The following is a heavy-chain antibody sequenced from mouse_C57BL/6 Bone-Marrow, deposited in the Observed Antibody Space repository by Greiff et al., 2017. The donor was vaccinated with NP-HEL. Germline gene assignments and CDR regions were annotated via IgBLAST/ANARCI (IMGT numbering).Heavy chain of an antibody. CDR2: IYPGDGDT. CDR1: GYAFSSSW. D-gene: IGHD2-4*01. V-gene: IGHV1-82*01. Sequence: VQLVESGPELVKPGASVKISCKASGYAFSSSWMNWVKQRPGKGLEWIGRIYPGDGDTNYNGKFKGKATLTADKSSSTAYMQLSSLTSEDSAVYFCARWIYYDYVFDYWGQGTTLTVSS. J-gene: IGHJ2*01. CDR3: ARWIYYDYVFDY.